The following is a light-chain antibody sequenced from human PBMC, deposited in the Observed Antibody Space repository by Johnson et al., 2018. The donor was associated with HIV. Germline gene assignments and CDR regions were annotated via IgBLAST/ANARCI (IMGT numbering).Light chain of an antibody. Sequence: QSVLTQPPSVSAAPGQKVTISCSGSSSNIGNNYVSWYQQLPGTAPKLLIYENNKRPSGIPDRFSGSKSGTSATLGITGLQTGDEADYYCGAWHSSLSGGLYPFGTGTKVTVL. CDR1: SSNIGNNY. CDR3: GAWHSSLSGGLYP. CDR2: ENN. V-gene: IGLV1-51*02. J-gene: IGLJ1*01.